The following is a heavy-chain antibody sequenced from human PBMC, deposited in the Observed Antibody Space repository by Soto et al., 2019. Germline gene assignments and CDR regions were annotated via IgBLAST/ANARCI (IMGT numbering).Heavy chain of an antibody. J-gene: IGHJ5*02. Sequence: SSETLSLTCAVSGGSLGGYSWSWIRQPPGKGLEWIGEINHSANTEYSPSLKSRVTISVDTSKNEIFLKLKSVTAADTAVYFCARGPLSGTFDPWGQGTLVTVSS. CDR1: GGSLGGYS. V-gene: IGHV4-34*01. CDR2: INHSANT. CDR3: ARGPLSGTFDP.